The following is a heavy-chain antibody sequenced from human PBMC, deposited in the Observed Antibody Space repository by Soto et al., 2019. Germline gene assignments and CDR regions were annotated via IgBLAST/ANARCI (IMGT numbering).Heavy chain of an antibody. Sequence: SETLSLTCAVYGGSFSGYYWSWIRQPPGKGLEWIGEINHSGSTNYNPSLKSRVTISVDTSKNQFSLKLSSVTAADTAVYYCARKHRVWYYGMDVWGQGTTVTVSS. D-gene: IGHD6-13*01. CDR3: ARKHRVWYYGMDV. CDR1: GGSFSGYY. CDR2: INHSGST. V-gene: IGHV4-34*01. J-gene: IGHJ6*02.